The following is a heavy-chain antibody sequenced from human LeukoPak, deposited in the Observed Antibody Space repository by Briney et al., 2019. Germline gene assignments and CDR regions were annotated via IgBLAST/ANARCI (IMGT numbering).Heavy chain of an antibody. Sequence: ASVKVSCKASGGTFSSYAISWVRQAPGQGLEWMGGIIPIFGTANYAQKFQGRVTITADESTSTAYMELSSLRSEDTAVYYCAREPEYSSSSWSIWDYWGQGTLVTVSS. D-gene: IGHD6-6*01. V-gene: IGHV1-69*13. CDR3: AREPEYSSSSWSIWDY. CDR2: IIPIFGTA. J-gene: IGHJ4*02. CDR1: GGTFSSYA.